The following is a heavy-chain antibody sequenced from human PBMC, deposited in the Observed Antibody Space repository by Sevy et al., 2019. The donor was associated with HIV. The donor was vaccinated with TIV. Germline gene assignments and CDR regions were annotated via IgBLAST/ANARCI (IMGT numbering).Heavy chain of an antibody. Sequence: GGSLRLSCAASGFTFSSYGMHWVRQAPGKGLEWVAVISYDGSNKYYADSLKGRFTISRDNSKKTLYLQMNSLRAEDTAVYYCAKEGPTYYDSYYYYGMDVWGQGTTVTVSS. CDR2: ISYDGSNK. CDR1: GFTFSSYG. CDR3: AKEGPTYYDSYYYYGMDV. V-gene: IGHV3-30*18. D-gene: IGHD3-3*01. J-gene: IGHJ6*02.